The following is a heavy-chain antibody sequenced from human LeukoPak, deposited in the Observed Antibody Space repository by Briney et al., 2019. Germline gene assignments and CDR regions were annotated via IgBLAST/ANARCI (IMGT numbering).Heavy chain of an antibody. D-gene: IGHD5-12*01. CDR2: IYPGDSET. V-gene: IGHV5-51*01. CDR3: TLHSGSRVYSDYDY. J-gene: IGHJ4*02. Sequence: GESLKISCKISGYKLTNNWIGWVRQVPGKGLEWMGLIYPGDSETTYSPSFQGQVTISADKSISTAYLQWSSLKASDSAMYYCTLHSGSRVYSDYDYWGQGTLVTVSS. CDR1: GYKLTNNW.